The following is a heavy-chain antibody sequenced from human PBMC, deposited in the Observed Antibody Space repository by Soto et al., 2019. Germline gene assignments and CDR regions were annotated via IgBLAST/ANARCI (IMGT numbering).Heavy chain of an antibody. CDR1: GFTFRSYG. Sequence: QVQLVESGGGVVQPGTSLRLSCVGSGFTFRSYGIHWVRQAPGKGLEWVALTTYDGGNNFYGDSVKGRFTISRDNSTNTVELQKDSLRLVDTAVYYCGGRGALEALDVWGQGTLVSVSS. CDR2: TTYDGGNN. V-gene: IGHV3-33*01. CDR3: GGRGALEALDV. J-gene: IGHJ4*02. D-gene: IGHD1-1*01.